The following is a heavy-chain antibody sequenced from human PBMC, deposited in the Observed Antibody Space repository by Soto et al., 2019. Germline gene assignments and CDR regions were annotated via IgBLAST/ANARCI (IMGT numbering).Heavy chain of an antibody. V-gene: IGHV3-7*03. Sequence: EVQLLGSGGGLVQPGGSLRLSCVGSGFTFSTYWMNWVRQAPGMELEWVANINPDGDVGMYVDSVKGRFTTSRDNARNARYLHVNSLRVDDTAVYFCAGWGGHDYKYGGQGIQVPVSS. CDR1: GFTFSTYW. CDR3: AGWGGHDYKY. CDR2: INPDGDVG. J-gene: IGHJ4*02. D-gene: IGHD6-19*01.